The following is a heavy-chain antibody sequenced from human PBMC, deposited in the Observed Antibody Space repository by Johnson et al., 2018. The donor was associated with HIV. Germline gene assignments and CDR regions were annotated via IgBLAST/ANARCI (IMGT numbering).Heavy chain of an antibody. V-gene: IGHV3-20*04. CDR2: INWNGDST. Sequence: VQLVESGGGVVRPGGSLRLSCAASGFIFDDYGMSWVRQVPGKGLEWVSGINWNGDSTGYADSVKGRFTISRDNARDSLYLQMNSLRGEDTAFYYCAREMAWEDAFDIWGQGTMVTVSS. J-gene: IGHJ3*02. CDR1: GFIFDDYG. CDR3: AREMAWEDAFDI. D-gene: IGHD5-24*01.